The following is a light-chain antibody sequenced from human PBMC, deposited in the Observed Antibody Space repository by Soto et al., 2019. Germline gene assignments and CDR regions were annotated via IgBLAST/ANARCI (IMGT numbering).Light chain of an antibody. J-gene: IGLJ1*01. V-gene: IGLV1-40*01. CDR1: SSNIGAGYD. CDR2: GNS. Sequence: QSVLTQPPAVSGAPGQKVTSSGTGSSSNIGAGYDVHWYQQLPGTAPKLLIYGNSNRPSGVPDRFSGSKSGTSASLAITGLQAEDEADYYCQSYDNSLSGSYVFGTGTKVTVL. CDR3: QSYDNSLSGSYV.